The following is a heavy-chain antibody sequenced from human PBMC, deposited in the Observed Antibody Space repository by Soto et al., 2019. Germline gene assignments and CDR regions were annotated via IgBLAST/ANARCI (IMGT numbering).Heavy chain of an antibody. CDR3: AKDSEVGDWNYNYFDY. CDR2: ISGSGGST. J-gene: IGHJ4*02. CDR1: GFTFSSYA. V-gene: IGHV3-23*01. Sequence: EVQLLESGGGLVQPGGSLRLSCAASGFTFSSYAMSWVRQAPGTGLEWVSAISGSGGSTYYADSVKGRFTISRDNSTNTLYLQMNRLRAEDTAVYYCAKDSEVGDWNYNYFDYWGQGSLVTVPS. D-gene: IGHD1-7*01.